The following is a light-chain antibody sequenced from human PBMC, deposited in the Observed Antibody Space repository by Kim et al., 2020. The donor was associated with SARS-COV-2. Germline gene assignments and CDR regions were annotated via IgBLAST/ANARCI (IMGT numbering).Light chain of an antibody. CDR1: QSVDSS. J-gene: IGKJ4*01. CDR2: DAS. CDR3: QHRYNWPLT. Sequence: LSPGERAAVSCRASQSVDSSVAWYQQKPGQAPRLLIYDASSRATGIPVRFSGSGSGTDFTLTISSLEPEDFAVYYCQHRYNWPLTFGGGTKVDIK. V-gene: IGKV3-11*01.